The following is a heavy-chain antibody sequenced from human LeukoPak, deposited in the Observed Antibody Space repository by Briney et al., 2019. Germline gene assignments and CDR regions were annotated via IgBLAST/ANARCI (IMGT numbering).Heavy chain of an antibody. CDR2: IYNSERT. CDR3: ARDRYYYDSSGYPYYFDY. D-gene: IGHD3-22*01. J-gene: IGHJ4*02. V-gene: IGHV4-39*02. Sequence: SETLSLTCTVSGGSISSSSYYWGWTRQPPGKGLEWIGSIYNSERTYYNPSLKSRVTISGDTSKNQFSLKLSSVTAADTAVYYCARDRYYYDSSGYPYYFDYWGQGTLVTVSS. CDR1: GGSISSSSYY.